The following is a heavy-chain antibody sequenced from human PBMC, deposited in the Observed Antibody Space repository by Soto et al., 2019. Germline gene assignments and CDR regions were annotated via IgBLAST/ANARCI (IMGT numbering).Heavy chain of an antibody. D-gene: IGHD5-18*01. J-gene: IGHJ6*02. CDR3: AKGPFGYPYYYYGMDV. CDR2: ISGSGGST. Sequence: PGGSLRLSCAASGFTFSSYAMSWVRQAPGKGLEWVSAISGSGGSTYYADSVKGRFTISRDNSKNTLYLQMNSLRAEDTAVYYCAKGPFGYPYYYYGMDVWGQGTTVTVSS. V-gene: IGHV3-23*01. CDR1: GFTFSSYA.